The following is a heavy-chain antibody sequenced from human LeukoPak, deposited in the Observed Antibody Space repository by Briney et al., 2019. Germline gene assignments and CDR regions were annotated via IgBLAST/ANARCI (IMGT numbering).Heavy chain of an antibody. D-gene: IGHD4/OR15-4a*01. Sequence: ASVKVSCKASGYTFTSYYMHWVRQAPGQGLEWMGIINPSGGSTSYAQKFQGRVTMTRDMSTSTVYMELSSLRSEDTAVYSCARASYGGYFDYWGQGTLVTVSS. J-gene: IGHJ4*02. CDR2: INPSGGST. CDR3: ARASYGGYFDY. CDR1: GYTFTSYY. V-gene: IGHV1-46*01.